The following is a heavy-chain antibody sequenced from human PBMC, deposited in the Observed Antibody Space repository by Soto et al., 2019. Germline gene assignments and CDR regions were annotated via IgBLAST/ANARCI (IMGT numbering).Heavy chain of an antibody. CDR2: ISGYNGDT. J-gene: IGHJ4*02. V-gene: IGHV1-18*04. CDR3: VREFLAVSFDN. Sequence: QVQLVQSGAEVKKPGASVKVSCKTSGYTYSKYIIAWVRQTPGQGLEWMGWISGYNGDTRYAPELQGRVTFTSETSTSTAYMALRSLTSDDTAVYYCVREFLAVSFDNWGQGTLVTVSS. CDR1: GYTYSKYI.